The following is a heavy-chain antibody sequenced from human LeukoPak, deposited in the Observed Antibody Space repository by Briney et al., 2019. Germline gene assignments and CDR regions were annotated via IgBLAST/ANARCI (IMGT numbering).Heavy chain of an antibody. CDR3: ARGQQWLVYYFDY. J-gene: IGHJ4*02. Sequence: SETLSLTCAVYGGSFSCYYWSWIRQPPGKGLEWIGEINHSGSTNYNPSLKSRVTISVDTSKNQFSLKLSSVTAADTAVYYCARGQQWLVYYFDYWGQGTLVTVSS. V-gene: IGHV4-34*01. D-gene: IGHD6-19*01. CDR2: INHSGST. CDR1: GGSFSCYY.